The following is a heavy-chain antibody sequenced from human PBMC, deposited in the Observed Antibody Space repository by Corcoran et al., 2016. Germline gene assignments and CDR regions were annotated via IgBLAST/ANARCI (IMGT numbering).Heavy chain of an antibody. CDR1: GFTVSSNY. CDR2: IYSGGST. Sequence: EVQLVESGGGLIQPGGSLRLSCAASGFTVSSNYMSWVRQAPGKGLEWVSVIYSGGSTYYADSVKGRFTISRDNSKNTLYLQMNSLRAEDTAVYYCARTGARFGADAFDIWGQGTMVTVSS. D-gene: IGHD3-10*01. CDR3: ARTGARFGADAFDI. V-gene: IGHV3-53*01. J-gene: IGHJ3*02.